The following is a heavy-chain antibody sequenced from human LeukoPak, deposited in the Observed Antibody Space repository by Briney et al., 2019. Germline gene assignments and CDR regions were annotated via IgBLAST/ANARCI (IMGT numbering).Heavy chain of an antibody. D-gene: IGHD6-6*01. CDR2: ISGGGGST. Sequence: PGGSLRLSCAASGFTFSSYAMSWVRQAPGKGLEWVSAISGGGGSTYYADSVKGRFTISRDNSKNTLYLQMNSLRAEDTAVYYCAKDSYSSSFTWFDPWGQGTLVTVSS. CDR3: AKDSYSSSFTWFDP. CDR1: GFTFSSYA. V-gene: IGHV3-23*01. J-gene: IGHJ5*02.